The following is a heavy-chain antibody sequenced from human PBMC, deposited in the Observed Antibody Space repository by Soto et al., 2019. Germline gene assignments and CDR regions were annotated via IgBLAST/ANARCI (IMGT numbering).Heavy chain of an antibody. J-gene: IGHJ1*01. CDR3: VKDEAINWYSGHFRH. Sequence: GGSLRLSCAASGFTFDDYAMHWVRQVPGKGLEWVSGINWNSGSIGYADSVKGRFAISRDNAKNSLHLQMNSLRAEDTAFYYCVKDEAINWYSGHFRHWGQGTLVTVSS. D-gene: IGHD1-26*01. CDR2: INWNSGSI. V-gene: IGHV3-9*01. CDR1: GFTFDDYA.